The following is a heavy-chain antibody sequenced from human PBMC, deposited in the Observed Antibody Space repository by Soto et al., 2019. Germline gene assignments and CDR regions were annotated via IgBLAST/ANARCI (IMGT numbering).Heavy chain of an antibody. Sequence: QVQLLQSGAEVKKPGASVKVSCKASGYTFTGYFMHWVRQAPGQGLEWMGWINPYSGGADYAQSFQGRVTMPRDTSISTVYMELSRLRFDDTAVYYCARVIRGAYYNSPLDTWGQGTVVTVSS. CDR1: GYTFTGYF. J-gene: IGHJ5*02. CDR2: INPYSGGA. V-gene: IGHV1-2*02. CDR3: ARVIRGAYYNSPLDT. D-gene: IGHD3-10*01.